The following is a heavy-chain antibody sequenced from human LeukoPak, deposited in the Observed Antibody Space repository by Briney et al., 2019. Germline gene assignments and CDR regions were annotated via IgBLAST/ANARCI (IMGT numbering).Heavy chain of an antibody. CDR1: GYTFTTFD. CDR2: VNPNSGNT. CDR3: ARSLSYYDGIGFVEWFDP. J-gene: IGHJ5*02. V-gene: IGHV1-8*01. D-gene: IGHD3-22*01. Sequence: ASVRVSCKASGYTFTTFDINWVRQAPGQGLEWTGWVNPNSGNTRYAQQFRGKVTMTRDTSISTAYLELNSLKSEDTAVYYCARSLSYYDGIGFVEWFDPWGQGTLVTVSS.